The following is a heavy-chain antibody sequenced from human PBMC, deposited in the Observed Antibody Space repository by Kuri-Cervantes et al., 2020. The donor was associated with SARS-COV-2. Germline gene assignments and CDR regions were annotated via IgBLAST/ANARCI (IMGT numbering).Heavy chain of an antibody. CDR3: ARVVSRTIFGVVKTDAFDI. J-gene: IGHJ3*02. CDR1: GGSTSSYY. Sequence: SETLSPTCTVSGGSTSSYYWSWIRQPPGKGREWIGYIYYSGSTNYNPSLKSRVTISVDTSKNQYSLKLSSVTAADTAVYYCARVVSRTIFGVVKTDAFDIWGQGTMVTVSS. CDR2: IYYSGST. D-gene: IGHD3-3*01. V-gene: IGHV4-59*08.